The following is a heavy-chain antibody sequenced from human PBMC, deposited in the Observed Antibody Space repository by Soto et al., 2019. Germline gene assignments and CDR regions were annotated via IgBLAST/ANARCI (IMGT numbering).Heavy chain of an antibody. J-gene: IGHJ5*02. CDR1: GYTFTRYY. D-gene: IGHD2-2*01. Sequence: ASVKVSCKASGYTFTRYYMHWVRQAPGQGLEWMGIINPSGGSTSYAQKFQGRVTMTRDTSTSTVYMELSSLRSEDTAVYYCARGSRKEYCSSTSCPAGLNWFDPWGQGTLVTVSS. CDR2: INPSGGST. V-gene: IGHV1-46*01. CDR3: ARGSRKEYCSSTSCPAGLNWFDP.